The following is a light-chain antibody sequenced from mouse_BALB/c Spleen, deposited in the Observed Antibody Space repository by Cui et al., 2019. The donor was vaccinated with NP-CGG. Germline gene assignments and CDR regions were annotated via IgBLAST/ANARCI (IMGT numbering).Light chain of an antibody. CDR2: GTN. Sequence: QAVVTQESALTTSPGETVTITCHSSTGAVTTSNYANWVQEKPDHLFTGLIGGTNNRAPGVPARFSGSLIGDKAALTITGAQTDDEAIYFCALWYSNHWVFGGGTKLTVL. V-gene: IGLV1*01. CDR1: TGAVTTSNY. J-gene: IGLJ1*01. CDR3: ALWYSNHWV.